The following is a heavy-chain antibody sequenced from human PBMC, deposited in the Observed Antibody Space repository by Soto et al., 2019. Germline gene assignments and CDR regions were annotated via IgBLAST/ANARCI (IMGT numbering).Heavy chain of an antibody. CDR1: GYTFTSYY. J-gene: IGHJ4*02. D-gene: IGHD3-22*01. CDR3: ARDRLPLDYYDSSGLDY. Sequence: GASVKVSCKACGYTFTSYYMHWVRQAPGQGLEWMGIINPSGGSTSYAQKFQGRVTMTRDTSTSTVYMELSSLRSEDTAVYYCARDRLPLDYYDSSGLDYWGQGTLVTVSS. CDR2: INPSGGST. V-gene: IGHV1-46*01.